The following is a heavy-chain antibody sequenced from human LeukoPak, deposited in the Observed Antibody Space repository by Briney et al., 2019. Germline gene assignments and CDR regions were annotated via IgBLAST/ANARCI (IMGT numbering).Heavy chain of an antibody. CDR3: AKVPPYGDYLDAFDI. CDR1: GFTFSSYA. D-gene: IGHD4-17*01. V-gene: IGHV3-23*01. CDR2: ISGSGGST. J-gene: IGHJ3*02. Sequence: GGSLRLSCAASGFTFSSYAMSWVRQAPGKGLGWVSAISGSGGSTYYADSVKGRFTISRDNSKNTPYLQMNSLRAEDTAVYYCAKVPPYGDYLDAFDIWGQGTMVTVSS.